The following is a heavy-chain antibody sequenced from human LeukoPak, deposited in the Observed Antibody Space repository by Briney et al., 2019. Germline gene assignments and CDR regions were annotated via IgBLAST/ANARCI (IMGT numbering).Heavy chain of an antibody. CDR3: ARHGEMAVITHLDS. CDR2: IYYTGST. V-gene: IGHV4-39*01. J-gene: IGHJ4*02. CDR1: GVSISSTTYY. Sequence: SETLPLTCSVSGVSISSTTYYWAWIRQPPGKGLEWIATIYYTGSTYYNPSLKSRVTISVDTSKNQFSLNVISVTAADTAVYYCARHGEMAVITHLDSWGQGTLVTVSS. D-gene: IGHD5-24*01.